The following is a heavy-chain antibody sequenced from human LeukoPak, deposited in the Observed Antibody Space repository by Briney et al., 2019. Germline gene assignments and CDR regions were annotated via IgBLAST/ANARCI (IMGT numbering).Heavy chain of an antibody. CDR1: GFIFDDYA. D-gene: IGHD2-21*01. V-gene: IGHV3-15*07. CDR2: IKNKVDGGTT. J-gene: IGHJ4*02. Sequence: PGGSLRLSCAASGFIFDDYAMNWVRQAPGKGLEWVGRIKNKVDGGTTDYAAPVKGRFAVSRDDSKSTLYLQMNSLKTEDTAVYYCITPLPYSTQGGQGTLVTVSS. CDR3: ITPLPYSTQ.